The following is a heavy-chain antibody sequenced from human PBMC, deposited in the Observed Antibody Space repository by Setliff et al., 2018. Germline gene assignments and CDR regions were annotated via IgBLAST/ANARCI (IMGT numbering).Heavy chain of an antibody. Sequence: PSETLSLTCAVSGYSISSGYYWGWIRQPPGKGLEWIGSIYHSGSTYYNPSLKSRVAISVDTSKNQFSLKLSSVTAADTAVYYCARDPGRTYYYDSSGYENAFDIWGQGTMVTVSS. CDR3: ARDPGRTYYYDSSGYENAFDI. J-gene: IGHJ3*02. CDR2: IYHSGST. D-gene: IGHD3-22*01. CDR1: GYSISSGYY. V-gene: IGHV4-38-2*02.